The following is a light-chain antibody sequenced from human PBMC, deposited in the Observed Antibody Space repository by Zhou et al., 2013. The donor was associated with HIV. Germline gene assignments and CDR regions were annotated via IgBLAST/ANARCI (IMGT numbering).Light chain of an antibody. Sequence: DIQMTQSPSSLPASVGDEVTIFCRASQTIASALNWYQQRPGKAPKLLIYGASNLQGGVPSRFNGSASGTDFTLTINRLQPEDFATYYCQQSYTALPFTFGPGTTVDLK. J-gene: IGKJ3*01. CDR1: QTIASA. CDR3: QQSYTALPFT. V-gene: IGKV1-39*01. CDR2: GAS.